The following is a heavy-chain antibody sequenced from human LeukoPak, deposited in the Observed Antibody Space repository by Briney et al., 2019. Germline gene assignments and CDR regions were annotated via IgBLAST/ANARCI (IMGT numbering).Heavy chain of an antibody. CDR1: GGSISTYY. J-gene: IGHJ4*02. CDR3: ARAGSGWSFDY. CDR2: NSYSGNT. D-gene: IGHD6-19*01. Sequence: SETLSLTCTVSGGSISTYYWTWLRQPPGKGLEWIGYNSYSGNTNYNPSLRSRVSISVDMSKSQFSLKLTSVTATDTVVYYCARAGSGWSFDYWGQGTLVTVSS. V-gene: IGHV4-59*01.